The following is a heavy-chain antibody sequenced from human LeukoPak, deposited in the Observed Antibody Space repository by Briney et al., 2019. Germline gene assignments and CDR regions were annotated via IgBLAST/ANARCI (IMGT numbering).Heavy chain of an antibody. D-gene: IGHD3-3*01. Sequence: GGSLRLSCAASGFTFSSYSMNWVRQAPGKGLEWVSSISSSSSYIYYADSVKGRFTISRDNAKNSLYLQMNSLRAEDTAVYYCARDRDVLRFLEWFHDYYGMDVWGQGTTVTVSS. V-gene: IGHV3-21*01. CDR1: GFTFSSYS. J-gene: IGHJ6*02. CDR2: ISSSSSYI. CDR3: ARDRDVLRFLEWFHDYYGMDV.